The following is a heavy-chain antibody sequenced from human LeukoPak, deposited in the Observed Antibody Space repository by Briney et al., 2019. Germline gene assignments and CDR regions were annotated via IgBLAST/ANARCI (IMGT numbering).Heavy chain of an antibody. CDR3: ARGIQLWFYYYMDV. D-gene: IGHD5-18*01. CDR2: INHSGST. J-gene: IGHJ6*03. Sequence: SETLSLTCAVYGGSFSGYYWSWIRQPPGKGLEWIGEINHSGSTNYNPSLKSRVTISVDTSKNQFSLKLSSVTAADTAVYYCARGIQLWFYYYMDVWGKGTTVTISS. CDR1: GGSFSGYY. V-gene: IGHV4-34*01.